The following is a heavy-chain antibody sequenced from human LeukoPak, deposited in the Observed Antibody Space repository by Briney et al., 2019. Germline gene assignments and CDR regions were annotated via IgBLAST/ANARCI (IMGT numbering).Heavy chain of an antibody. Sequence: ASVKVSCKASGGTFSSYAISWVRQTPGQGLEWMGRIIPILGIANYAQKFQGRVTITADKSTSTAYMELSSLRSEDTAVYYCARDELRYFDWLSPQVGDYWGQGTLVTVSS. V-gene: IGHV1-69*04. CDR3: ARDELRYFDWLSPQVGDY. D-gene: IGHD3-9*01. J-gene: IGHJ4*02. CDR2: IIPILGIA. CDR1: GGTFSSYA.